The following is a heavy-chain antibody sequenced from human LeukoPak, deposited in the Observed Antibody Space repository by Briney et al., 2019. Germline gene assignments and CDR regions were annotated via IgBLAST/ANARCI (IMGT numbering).Heavy chain of an antibody. J-gene: IGHJ4*02. CDR1: GGSISSGGYS. D-gene: IGHD1-26*01. Sequence: SQTLSLTCAVSGGSISSGGYSWSWIRQPPGKGLEWIGYIYHSGSTYYNPSLKSRVTISVDRSKNQFSLQLSSVTPEDTAVYYCARDPVGGSTIFDYWGQGTLVTVSS. V-gene: IGHV4-30-2*01. CDR2: IYHSGST. CDR3: ARDPVGGSTIFDY.